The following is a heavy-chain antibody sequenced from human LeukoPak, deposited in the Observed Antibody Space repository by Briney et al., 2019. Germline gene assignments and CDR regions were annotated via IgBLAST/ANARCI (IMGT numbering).Heavy chain of an antibody. Sequence: SQTLSLTCAVSGGSISSGGYSWSWIRQPPGKGLEWIGYIYHSGSTYYNPSLKSRVTISVDRSKNQFSLKLSSVTAADTAVYYCARQAYCGGDCYPYGAFDIWGQGTMVTVSS. V-gene: IGHV4-30-2*01. CDR1: GGSISSGGYS. J-gene: IGHJ3*02. CDR3: ARQAYCGGDCYPYGAFDI. CDR2: IYHSGST. D-gene: IGHD2-21*02.